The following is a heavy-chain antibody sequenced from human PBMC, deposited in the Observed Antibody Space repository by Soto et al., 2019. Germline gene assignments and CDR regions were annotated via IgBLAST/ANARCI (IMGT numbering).Heavy chain of an antibody. J-gene: IGHJ4*02. Sequence: GGSLRLSCAASGFTFRSHWMHWVRQVPGKGLMWVSRINSDGTITGYADSVKGRFTISRDNAKSTLYLQMKSLRAEDAAVYYCARASGSYDYWGQGSMVTVSS. CDR1: GFTFRSHW. V-gene: IGHV3-74*01. D-gene: IGHD1-26*01. CDR2: INSDGTIT. CDR3: ARASGSYDY.